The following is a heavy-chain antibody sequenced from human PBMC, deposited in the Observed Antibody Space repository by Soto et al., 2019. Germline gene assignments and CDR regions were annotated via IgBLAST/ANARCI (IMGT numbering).Heavy chain of an antibody. CDR3: ARDWGPDYDYVWGSYRYAPYYFDY. V-gene: IGHV4-4*07. D-gene: IGHD3-16*02. J-gene: IGHJ4*02. Sequence: PSETLSLTCTVSGGSISSYYWSWIRQPAGKGLEWIGRIYTSGSTNYNPSLKSRVTMSVDTSKNQFSLKLSSVTAADTAVYYCARDWGPDYDYVWGSYRYAPYYFDYWGQGTLGTVSS. CDR1: GGSISSYY. CDR2: IYTSGST.